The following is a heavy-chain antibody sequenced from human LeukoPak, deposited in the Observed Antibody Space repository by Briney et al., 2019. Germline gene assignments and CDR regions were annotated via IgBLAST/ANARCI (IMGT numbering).Heavy chain of an antibody. CDR1: GFTFSSYS. CDR2: ISSSSSYI. D-gene: IGHD2-2*01. CDR3: ARVLYCSSTSCYAGILD. Sequence: PGGSLRLSCAASGFTFSSYSMNWVRQAPGKGLEWVSSISSSSSYIYYADSVKGRFTISRDNAKNSLYLQMNSLRAEDTAVYYCARVLYCSSTSCYAGILDWGQGTLVTVSS. V-gene: IGHV3-21*01. J-gene: IGHJ4*02.